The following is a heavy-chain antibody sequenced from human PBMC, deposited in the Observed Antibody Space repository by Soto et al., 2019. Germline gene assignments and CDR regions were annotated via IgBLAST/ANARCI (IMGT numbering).Heavy chain of an antibody. D-gene: IGHD2-2*01. Sequence: QVQLVQSGAEVKKPGSSVKVSCKASGGTFSSYAISWVRQAPGQGLEWMGGIIPIFGTANYAQKFQGRVTITADEYTSTAYMELSSLRCEDTAVYYCAREYVGGRIGDCSSTICPGPLYCMDVWGQGTTVTVSS. CDR2: IIPIFGTA. V-gene: IGHV1-69*01. J-gene: IGHJ6*02. CDR1: GGTFSSYA. CDR3: AREYVGGRIGDCSSTICPGPLYCMDV.